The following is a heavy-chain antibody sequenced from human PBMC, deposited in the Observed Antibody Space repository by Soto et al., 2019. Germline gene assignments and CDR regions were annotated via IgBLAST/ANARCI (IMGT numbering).Heavy chain of an antibody. CDR1: GGTFSSYI. CDR2: IIPIFAKA. Sequence: QVQLVQSGAEVKKPGSSVKVSCKASGGTFSSYIISWVRQAPGQGLEWMGGIIPIFAKADYAQKFQGRVTITADESTSTAYMELSSLRSEDTAVYYCARAYSSNRYWFDRWGQGTLVTVSS. D-gene: IGHD2-2*01. V-gene: IGHV1-69*01. CDR3: ARAYSSNRYWFDR. J-gene: IGHJ5*02.